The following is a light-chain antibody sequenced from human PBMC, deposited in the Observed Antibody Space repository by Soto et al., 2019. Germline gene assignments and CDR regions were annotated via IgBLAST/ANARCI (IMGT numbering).Light chain of an antibody. J-gene: IGKJ4*01. V-gene: IGKV3-20*01. CDR2: GAS. CDR3: QQYGSSPP. CDR1: QSASSSY. Sequence: EIVLTQSPGTLSLSPGERATLSCRASQSASSSYLAWYQQKPGQAPRLLIYGASSRATGIPDRFSGSGSGTDFTLTISRLEPEDFAVYYCQQYGSSPPFGGGTKVDIK.